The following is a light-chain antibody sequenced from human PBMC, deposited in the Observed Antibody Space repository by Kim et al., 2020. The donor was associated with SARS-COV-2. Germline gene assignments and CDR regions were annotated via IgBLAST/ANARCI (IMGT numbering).Light chain of an antibody. CDR3: AAWDERLNAVV. CDR1: SSNLGTYG. V-gene: IGLV1-44*01. Sequence: GQRVTFSCAGDSSNLGTYGVNWYQQLPGTAPTRLIYTNDQRPSGVPDRFSGSKSGTSASLAISGLQPADEADYFCAAWDERLNAVVFGGGTQLTVL. CDR2: TND. J-gene: IGLJ2*01.